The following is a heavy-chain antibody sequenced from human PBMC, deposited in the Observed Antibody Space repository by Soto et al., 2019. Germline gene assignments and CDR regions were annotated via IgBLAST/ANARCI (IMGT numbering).Heavy chain of an antibody. J-gene: IGHJ4*02. CDR1: GYTFTTNG. D-gene: IGHD5-12*01. CDR3: ARDYPRGGYNHY. CDR2: ISAYNGNT. Sequence: QVQLVQSGAEVKKPGASVKVSCKASGYTFTTNGISWVRQAPGLGLEWMGWISAYNGNTNYGQKLQGRVTKTTDTSPSTAYMELRRLRYDDTAVYYCARDYPRGGYNHYWGQGTLVTVSS. V-gene: IGHV1-18*01.